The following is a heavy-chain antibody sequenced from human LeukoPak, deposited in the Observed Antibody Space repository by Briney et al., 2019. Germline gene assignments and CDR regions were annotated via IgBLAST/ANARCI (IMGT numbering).Heavy chain of an antibody. CDR1: GFTFSIYV. J-gene: IGHJ6*02. D-gene: IGHD4-23*01. Sequence: GGSLRLSCAASGFTFSIYVMSWVRQAPGKGLEWVSSISGNGGSTHYADSVKGRFTISRDNSKNTLYLQMNSLRAEDTAVYYCAREIPTTVVTPEGPYGMDVWGQGTTVTVSS. V-gene: IGHV3-23*01. CDR3: AREIPTTVVTPEGPYGMDV. CDR2: ISGNGGST.